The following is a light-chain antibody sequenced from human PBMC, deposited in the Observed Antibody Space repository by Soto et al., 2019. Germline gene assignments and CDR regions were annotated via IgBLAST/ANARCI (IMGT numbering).Light chain of an antibody. J-gene: IGKJ2*01. CDR3: QQYGSSPPYT. V-gene: IGKV3-20*01. CDR2: GSS. Sequence: EVVLTQSPGTLSLSPGERATLSCRASQSVTNKYLAWYQQKPGQAPRLLIFGSSDMATGIPDRFSGSGSGTDFTITISRLEPEDVAVYYCQQYGSSPPYTFGQGTKLEI. CDR1: QSVTNKY.